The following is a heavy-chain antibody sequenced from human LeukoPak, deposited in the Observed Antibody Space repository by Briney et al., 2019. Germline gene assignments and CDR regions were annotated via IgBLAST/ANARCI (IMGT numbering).Heavy chain of an antibody. CDR2: IYYSGSI. D-gene: IGHD1-26*01. V-gene: IGHV4-59*01. Sequence: SETLSLTCTVSGVSISNYYWGWIRQPPGKGLEWIGYIYYSGSINYNPSLKSRVTISVDTSKNQFSLKLTSVTAADTAVYYCARGERLGLDYWGQGTLVTVSS. CDR1: GVSISNYY. CDR3: ARGERLGLDY. J-gene: IGHJ4*02.